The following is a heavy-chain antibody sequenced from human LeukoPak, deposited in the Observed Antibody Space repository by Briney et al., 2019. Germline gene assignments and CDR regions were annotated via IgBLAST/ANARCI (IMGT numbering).Heavy chain of an antibody. V-gene: IGHV1-18*01. Sequence: ASVKVSCKASGYTFTSYGISWVRQAPGQGLEWMGWISAYNGNTNYAQKLQGRVTMTTDTSTSTAYMELRSLRSDDTAVYYCARGPGVVVVPAAIRFDYWGQGTLVTVSS. J-gene: IGHJ4*02. D-gene: IGHD2-2*02. CDR3: ARGPGVVVVPAAIRFDY. CDR1: GYTFTSYG. CDR2: ISAYNGNT.